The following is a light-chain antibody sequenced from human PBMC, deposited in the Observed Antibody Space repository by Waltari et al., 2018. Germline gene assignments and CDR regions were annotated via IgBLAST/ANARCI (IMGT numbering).Light chain of an antibody. Sequence: AIWITQSPSSVSASPGDRVTITCRASRHIKDHLAWYQQKSGQAPKLLISTASILEDGVPSRFSGSGYGTDFTLIINYMQSEDFATYYCQQYYTYPLTFGGGTTVDI. CDR1: RHIKDH. J-gene: IGKJ4*01. V-gene: IGKV1-8*01. CDR2: TAS. CDR3: QQYYTYPLT.